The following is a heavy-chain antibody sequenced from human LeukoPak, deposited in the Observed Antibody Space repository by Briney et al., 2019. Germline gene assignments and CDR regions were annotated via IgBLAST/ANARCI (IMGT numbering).Heavy chain of an antibody. CDR2: IQYDGSNE. D-gene: IGHD2-2*01. CDR3: AKDPLGYCSRASCRYLDY. Sequence: GGSLRLSCAASGFTFSSYGMHWVRQAPGKGLEWVAFIQYDGSNEYYADSVKGRFTISRDNSKNTLFLQMNSLRPEDAAAFYCAKDPLGYCSRASCRYLDYWGQGTLVTVSS. V-gene: IGHV3-30*02. CDR1: GFTFSSYG. J-gene: IGHJ4*02.